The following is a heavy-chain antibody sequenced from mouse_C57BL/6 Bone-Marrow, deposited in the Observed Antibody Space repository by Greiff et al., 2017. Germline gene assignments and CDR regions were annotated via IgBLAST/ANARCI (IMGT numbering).Heavy chain of an antibody. CDR3: SPTLLRLYAMDY. V-gene: IGHV1-15*01. D-gene: IGHD1-2*01. Sequence: QVQLKESGSELVRPGASVTLSCKASGYTFTDYEMHWVKQTPVPGLEWIGAIDPETGGTAYNQKFKGKAILTSDQSASTAYMELRSLTSEDSAVYYCSPTLLRLYAMDYWGQGTSVTVSS. CDR1: GYTFTDYE. CDR2: IDPETGGT. J-gene: IGHJ4*01.